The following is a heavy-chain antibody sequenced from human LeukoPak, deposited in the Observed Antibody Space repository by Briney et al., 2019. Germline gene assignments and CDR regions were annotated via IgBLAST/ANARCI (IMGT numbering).Heavy chain of an antibody. V-gene: IGHV3-23*01. Sequence: GRSLRLSCAASGFTFSSYAMSWVRQAPGKGLEWVSAISGSGGSTYYADSVKGRFTISRDNSKNTLYLQMNSLRAEDTAVYYCAKDRSITIFGVVIMEWFDPWGQGTLVTVSS. CDR1: GFTFSSYA. J-gene: IGHJ5*02. CDR3: AKDRSITIFGVVIMEWFDP. D-gene: IGHD3-3*01. CDR2: ISGSGGST.